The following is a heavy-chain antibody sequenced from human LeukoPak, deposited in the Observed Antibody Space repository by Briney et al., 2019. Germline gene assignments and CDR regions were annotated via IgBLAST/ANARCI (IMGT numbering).Heavy chain of an antibody. D-gene: IGHD1-26*01. CDR2: INPNSGGT. V-gene: IGHV1-2*02. J-gene: IGHJ3*02. Sequence: ASVKVSCKASGYTFSGFYIHWVRQAPGQGLEWMGWINPNSGGTNYAQKFQGRVTMTRDTSISTAYMELSRLRSDDTAVYYCARSWDYDAFDIWGQGTMVTVSS. CDR1: GYTFSGFY. CDR3: ARSWDYDAFDI.